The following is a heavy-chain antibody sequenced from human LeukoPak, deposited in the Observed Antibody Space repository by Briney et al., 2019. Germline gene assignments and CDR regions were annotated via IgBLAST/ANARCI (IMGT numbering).Heavy chain of an antibody. V-gene: IGHV4-34*01. J-gene: IGHJ5*02. Sequence: SETLSLTCAVHGGSFSGYYWSWIRQPPGKGLEWIGEINHSGSTNYNPSLKSRVTISVDTSKNQFSLKLSSVTAADTAVYYCARGRTINFWSGYYTDPGFDPWGQGTLVTVSS. CDR1: GGSFSGYY. CDR2: INHSGST. D-gene: IGHD3-3*01. CDR3: ARGRTINFWSGYYTDPGFDP.